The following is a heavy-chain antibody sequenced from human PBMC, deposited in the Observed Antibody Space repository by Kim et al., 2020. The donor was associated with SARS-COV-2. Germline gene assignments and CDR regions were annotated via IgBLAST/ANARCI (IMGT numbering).Heavy chain of an antibody. CDR2: ISAYNGNT. V-gene: IGHV1-18*01. J-gene: IGHJ4*02. D-gene: IGHD3-3*01. CDR1: GYTFTSYG. CDR3: ARGGYYDFWSGYPPDY. Sequence: ASVKVSCKASGYTFTSYGISWVRQAPGQGLEWMGWISAYNGNTNYAQKLQGRVTMTTDTSTSTAYMELRSLRSDDTAVYYCARGGYYDFWSGYPPDYWGQGTLVTVSS.